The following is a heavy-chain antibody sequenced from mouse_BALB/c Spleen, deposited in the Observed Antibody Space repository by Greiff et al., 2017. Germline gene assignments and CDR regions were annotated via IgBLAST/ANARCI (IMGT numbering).Heavy chain of an antibody. D-gene: IGHD2-1*01. CDR2: ISSGGSYT. V-gene: IGHV5-9-3*01. J-gene: IGHJ1*01. CDR3: ARSYGKGYWYFDV. CDR1: GFTFSSYA. Sequence: EVQVVESGGGLVKPGGSLKLSCAASGFTFSSYAMSWVRQTPEKRLEWVATISSGGSYTYYPDSVKGRFTISRDNAKNTLYLQMSSLRSEDTAMYYCARSYGKGYWYFDVWGAGTTVTVSS.